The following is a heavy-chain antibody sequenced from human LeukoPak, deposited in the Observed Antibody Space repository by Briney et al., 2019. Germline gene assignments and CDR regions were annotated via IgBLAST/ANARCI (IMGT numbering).Heavy chain of an antibody. CDR1: GFTFSSYG. CDR3: AKDRNYNWNGLFDY. CDR2: ISSSSSTI. Sequence: GGSLRLSCAASGFTFSSYGMNWVRQAPGKGLEWVSYISSSSSTIHYADSVKGRFTISRDNSKNSLYLQMNSLRTEDTALYYCAKDRNYNWNGLFDYWGQGTLVTVSS. D-gene: IGHD1-20*01. V-gene: IGHV3-48*04. J-gene: IGHJ4*02.